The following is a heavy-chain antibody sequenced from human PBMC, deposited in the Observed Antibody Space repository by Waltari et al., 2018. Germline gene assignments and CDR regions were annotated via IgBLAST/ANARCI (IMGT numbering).Heavy chain of an antibody. CDR1: FFTCSSYT. J-gene: IGHJ3*02. CDR2: ISRSSSYI. CDR3: GREASASRVDAFDI. V-gene: IGHV3-21*01. Sequence: EQLQVEAGGVLIKSESSLRLSCASCFFTCSSYTMSWFRQAPGKGLEWISSISRSSSYIYYAYPKSGVSTIASTTNNHSSYMQITIPGAEATVLYYGGREASASRVDAFDIWGQGTMVTVSS.